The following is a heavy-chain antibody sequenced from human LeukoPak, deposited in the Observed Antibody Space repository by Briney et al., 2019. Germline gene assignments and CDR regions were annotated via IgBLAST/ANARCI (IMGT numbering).Heavy chain of an antibody. J-gene: IGHJ6*02. CDR1: GGSISSGGYY. V-gene: IGHV4-61*08. CDR3: ARSDGVGAGYYYYGVDV. D-gene: IGHD1-26*01. CDR2: IYYSGST. Sequence: PSETLSLTCTVSGGSISSGGYYWSWIRQHPGKGLEWIGYIYYSGSTFSNPSLQSRVTISVDTSKSQFSLQLSSVTAADTAVYYCARSDGVGAGYYYYGVDVWGLGTTVTVSS.